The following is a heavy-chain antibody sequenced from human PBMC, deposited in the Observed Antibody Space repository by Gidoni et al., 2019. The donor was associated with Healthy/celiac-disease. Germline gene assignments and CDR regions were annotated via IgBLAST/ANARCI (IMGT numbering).Heavy chain of an antibody. D-gene: IGHD3-10*01. J-gene: IGHJ4*02. CDR2: ISGSGGST. CDR1: GCPFSSHA. CDR3: ATLKGDPMVRGVPH. Sequence: EVQLLESGGGLVQPGGSLRLSCAASGCPFSSHALSWVLQAPGKGLEWVSAISGSGGSTYYADSVKGRFTISRDNSKNTLYLQMNSLRAEDTAVYYCATLKGDPMVRGVPHWGQGTLVTVSS. V-gene: IGHV3-23*01.